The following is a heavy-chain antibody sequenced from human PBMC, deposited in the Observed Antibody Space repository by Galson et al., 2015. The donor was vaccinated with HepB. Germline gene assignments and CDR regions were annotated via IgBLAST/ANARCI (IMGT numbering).Heavy chain of an antibody. V-gene: IGHV5-10-1*01. J-gene: IGHJ3*02. CDR3: ASVVSSSNAFDI. Sequence: QSGAEVKKPGESLRISCKGSGYSFTSYWISWVRQMPGKGLEWMGRIEPSDSYTNYSPSFQGHVTISADKSISTAYLQWSSLKASDTAMYYCASVVSSSNAFDIWGQGTMVTVSS. D-gene: IGHD6-13*01. CDR2: IEPSDSYT. CDR1: GYSFTSYW.